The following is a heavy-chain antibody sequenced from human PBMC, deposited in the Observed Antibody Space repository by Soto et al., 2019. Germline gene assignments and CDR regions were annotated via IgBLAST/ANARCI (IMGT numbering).Heavy chain of an antibody. D-gene: IGHD1-26*01. V-gene: IGHV1-46*01. CDR2: VNPSSGST. CDR1: GYTYTNYY. Sequence: ASVKVSCKTSGYTYTNYYIHWVRQAPGQGLEWMGIVNPSSGSTSYPQKFQGRVTMTRDTSTSTVYMDLSSLKSEDTAVYYCAKGSSGSYLNWFGPWGQGTLVTVSS. CDR3: AKGSSGSYLNWFGP. J-gene: IGHJ5*02.